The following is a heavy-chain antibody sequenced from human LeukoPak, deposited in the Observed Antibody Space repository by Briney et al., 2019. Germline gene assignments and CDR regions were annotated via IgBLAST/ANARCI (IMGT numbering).Heavy chain of an antibody. J-gene: IGHJ6*02. V-gene: IGHV4-39*01. CDR2: IYYSGST. CDR3: ASESSSWDYYYGMDV. CDR1: GGSISSSSYY. D-gene: IGHD6-13*01. Sequence: PSETLSLTCTVSGGSISSSSYYWGWIRQPPGKGLEWIGSIYYSGSTYYNPSLKSRVTISVDTSKNQFSLKLSSVTAADTAVYYCASESSSWDYYYGMDVWGQGTTATVSS.